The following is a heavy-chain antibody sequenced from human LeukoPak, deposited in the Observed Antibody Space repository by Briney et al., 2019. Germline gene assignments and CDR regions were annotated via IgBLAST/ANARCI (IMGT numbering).Heavy chain of an antibody. CDR1: GNYW. D-gene: IGHD3-22*01. Sequence: GGSLKLSCAASGNYWMHWVRQAPGKGLVWVSHINSDGSWTSYADSVKGRFTISKDNAKNTVYLQMNSLRAEDTAVYYCVSFYETYWGRGTLVTVSS. J-gene: IGHJ4*02. CDR3: VSFYETY. V-gene: IGHV3-74*01. CDR2: INSDGSWT.